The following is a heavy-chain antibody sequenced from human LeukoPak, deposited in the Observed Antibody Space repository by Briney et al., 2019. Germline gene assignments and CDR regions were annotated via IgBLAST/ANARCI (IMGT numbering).Heavy chain of an antibody. CDR3: AKDLYPTTVTTVNWFDP. CDR2: INWNGGST. Sequence: GGSLRLSCAASGFTFDDYGMSWVRQAPGKGLEWVSGINWNGGSTGYADSVKGRFTISRDNAKNSLYLQMNSLRAEDTAVYYCAKDLYPTTVTTVNWFDPWGQGTLVTVSS. J-gene: IGHJ5*02. D-gene: IGHD4-17*01. CDR1: GFTFDDYG. V-gene: IGHV3-20*04.